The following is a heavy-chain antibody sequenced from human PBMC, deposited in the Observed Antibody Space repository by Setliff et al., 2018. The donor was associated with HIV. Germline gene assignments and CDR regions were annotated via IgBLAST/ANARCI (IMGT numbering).Heavy chain of an antibody. CDR3: ARDVDYDFTFFDY. Sequence: GGSLRLSCAASGFTFSNYEMNWVRQAPGKGLEWVSYISSSGTTIYYADSVKGRFTISRDNAKNSLYLQMNSLRAEDTAVYYCARDVDYDFTFFDYWGQGTLVTVSS. D-gene: IGHD3-22*01. J-gene: IGHJ4*02. CDR1: GFTFSNYE. V-gene: IGHV3-48*03. CDR2: ISSSGTTI.